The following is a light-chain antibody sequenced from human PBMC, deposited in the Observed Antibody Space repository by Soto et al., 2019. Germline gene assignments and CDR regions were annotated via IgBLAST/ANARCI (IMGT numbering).Light chain of an antibody. CDR3: SSYTISSTDV. J-gene: IGLJ1*01. CDR2: DVS. Sequence: QSALTQPASVSGSPGQSITISCTGTSSDVGGYNYVSWYQQHPGKAPTLMIYDVSNRPSGVSNRFSGSKSGNTASLTISGLQAEDEADYYCSSYTISSTDVFGTGTKLTVL. CDR1: SSDVGGYNY. V-gene: IGLV2-14*01.